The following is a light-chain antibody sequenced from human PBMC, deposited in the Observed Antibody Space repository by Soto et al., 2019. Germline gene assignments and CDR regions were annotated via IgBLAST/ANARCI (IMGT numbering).Light chain of an antibody. CDR3: MPALETVWT. CDR2: RGS. CDR1: QSLLQSSGYNY. V-gene: IGKV2-28*01. Sequence: DIEVTQSPLSLPVTPGEPASISCKSSQSLLQSSGYNYLDWYLQKPGQSPQLVVYRGSNRAAGFPDRISGSGSGTDCTQRISRVEAEDVGVYYCMPALETVWTFGQGKKVELK. J-gene: IGKJ1*01.